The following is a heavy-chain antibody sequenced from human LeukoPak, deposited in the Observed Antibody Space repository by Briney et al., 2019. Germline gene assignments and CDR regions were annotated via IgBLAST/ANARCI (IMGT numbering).Heavy chain of an antibody. CDR3: AKEATVTTEVLGFDP. CDR1: GFTFDDYA. CDR2: ISWNSGSI. D-gene: IGHD4-17*01. J-gene: IGHJ5*02. V-gene: IGHV3-9*01. Sequence: PGRSLRLSCAASGFTFDDYAMHWVRQAPGKGLEWVSGISWNSGSIGYADSVKGRFTISRDNAKNSLYLQMNSLRAEDTALYYCAKEATVTTEVLGFDPWGQGTLVTVSS.